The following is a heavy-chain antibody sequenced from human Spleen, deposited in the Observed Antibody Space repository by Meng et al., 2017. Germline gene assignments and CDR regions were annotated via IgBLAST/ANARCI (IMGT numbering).Heavy chain of an antibody. CDR3: AHITIAGRKHIDY. CDR1: GYTFTGYY. V-gene: IGHV1-2*06. J-gene: IGHJ4*02. D-gene: IGHD1-14*01. Sequence: ASVKVSCKASGYTFTGYYIHWVRQAPGQGLEWMGRINPNSGGTNYPQKFQGRVTMTRDTSISTAYMELSRLRSDDTAVYYCAHITIAGRKHIDYWGQGTLVTVSS. CDR2: INPNSGGT.